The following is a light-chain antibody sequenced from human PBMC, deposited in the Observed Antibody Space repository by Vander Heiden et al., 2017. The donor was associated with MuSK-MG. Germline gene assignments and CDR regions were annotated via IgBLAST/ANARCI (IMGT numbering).Light chain of an antibody. CDR3: QQGYSTLCT. Sequence: DIQMTQSPSSLSASVGDRVTIACRASHSIGSYLKWYQQKPGKAPKLLIYAASSLQSGVPSRFSGSGSGTDFTLTISSLQPEDFATYYCQQGYSTLCTFGQGTKLEIK. J-gene: IGKJ2*02. CDR1: HSIGSY. V-gene: IGKV1-39*01. CDR2: AAS.